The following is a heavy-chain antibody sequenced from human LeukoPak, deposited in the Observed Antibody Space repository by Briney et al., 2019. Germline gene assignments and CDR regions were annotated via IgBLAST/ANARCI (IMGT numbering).Heavy chain of an antibody. V-gene: IGHV4-4*09. CDR2: IHTSGST. CDR1: GDSISNYY. D-gene: IGHD3-22*01. Sequence: SETLSLTYTVSGDSISNYYWSWIRQTPGKGLEWIGYIHTSGSTYYNPSLKIRVTISVDTSKNQFSLKLSSVTAADTAVYFCARGYYDTSAYSNPFDFWGQGTLVTVS. J-gene: IGHJ4*02. CDR3: ARGYYDTSAYSNPFDF.